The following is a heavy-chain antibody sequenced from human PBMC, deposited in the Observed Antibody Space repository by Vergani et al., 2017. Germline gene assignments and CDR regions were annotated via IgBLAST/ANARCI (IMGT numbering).Heavy chain of an antibody. Sequence: QVQLQQWGAGLLKPSETLSLTCAVYGGSFSGYYWSWIRQPPGKGLEWIGEINHSGSTNYNPSLKSRVTISVDTSKNQFSLKLISVTAPDTAVYYCATSRPYYDFWSGYYRRNYYMDVWGKGTTVTVSS. CDR2: INHSGST. D-gene: IGHD3-3*01. V-gene: IGHV4-34*01. CDR3: ATSRPYYDFWSGYYRRNYYMDV. CDR1: GGSFSGYY. J-gene: IGHJ6*03.